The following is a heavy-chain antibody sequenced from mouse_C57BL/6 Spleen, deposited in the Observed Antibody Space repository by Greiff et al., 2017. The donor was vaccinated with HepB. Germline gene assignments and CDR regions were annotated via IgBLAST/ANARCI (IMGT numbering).Heavy chain of an antibody. CDR2: INPSNGGT. D-gene: IGHD2-5*01. Sequence: QVHVKQPGTELVKPGASVKLSCKASGYTFTSYWMHWVKQRPGQGLEWIGNINPSNGGTNYNEKFKSKATLTVDKSSSTAYMQLSSLTSEDSAVYYCARMGYYSNPWFAYWGQGTLVTVSA. CDR1: GYTFTSYW. CDR3: ARMGYYSNPWFAY. V-gene: IGHV1-53*01. J-gene: IGHJ3*01.